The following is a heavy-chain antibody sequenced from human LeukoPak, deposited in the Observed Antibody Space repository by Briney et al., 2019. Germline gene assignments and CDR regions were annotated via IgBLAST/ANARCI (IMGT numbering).Heavy chain of an antibody. CDR1: GGSISTYY. CDR3: ARYHSSGLDY. CDR2: IYYTGST. J-gene: IGHJ4*02. D-gene: IGHD3-22*01. V-gene: IGHV4-59*08. Sequence: SETLSLTCPVSGGSISTYYWGWIRPPPGKGLEWIGYIYYTGSTNYNPSLKSRVTISVDTSKNQLSLQLTSVTAADTAVYYCARYHSSGLDYWGQGTLVTVSS.